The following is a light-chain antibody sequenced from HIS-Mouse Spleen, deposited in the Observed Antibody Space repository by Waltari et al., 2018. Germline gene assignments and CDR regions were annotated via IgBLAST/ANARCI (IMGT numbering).Light chain of an antibody. Sequence: DIVLTQSPGTLSLSPGERATLSCRASQRVSSSYLAWYQQKPGQAPRLLIYGASSRATGIPERCSGSGSGTDFTLTISRLEPEDFAVYYCQQYGSSPPWPFGQGTKVEIK. CDR3: QQYGSSPPWP. J-gene: IGKJ1*01. V-gene: IGKV3-20*01. CDR2: GAS. CDR1: QRVSSSY.